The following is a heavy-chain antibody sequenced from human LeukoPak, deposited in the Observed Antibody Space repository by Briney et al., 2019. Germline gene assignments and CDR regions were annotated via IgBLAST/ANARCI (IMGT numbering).Heavy chain of an antibody. J-gene: IGHJ4*02. D-gene: IGHD6-13*01. V-gene: IGHV3-7*01. CDR3: ARDHLIASAGNGY. CDR1: RFTFRDYW. CDR2: MKYDGSGE. Sequence: GGSLRLSCAASRFTFRDYWMSWVRQAPGKGLEWVANMKYDGSGEYYVDSVKGRFTISRDNAKNSLYLQMNSLRAEDSALYYCARDHLIASAGNGYWGQGTLVTVSS.